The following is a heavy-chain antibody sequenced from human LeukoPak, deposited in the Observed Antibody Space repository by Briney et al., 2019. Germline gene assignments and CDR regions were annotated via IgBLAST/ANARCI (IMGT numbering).Heavy chain of an antibody. CDR3: ARESYYGSGSYAHWFDP. CDR1: GGSISSGSYY. V-gene: IGHV4-61*02. Sequence: SETLSLTCTVSGGSISSGSYYWSWIRQPAGKGLEWIGRIYTSGSTNYNPSLKSRVTISVDTSKNQFSLKLSSVTAADTAVYYCARESYYGSGSYAHWFDPWGQGTLVTVSS. CDR2: IYTSGST. D-gene: IGHD3-10*01. J-gene: IGHJ5*02.